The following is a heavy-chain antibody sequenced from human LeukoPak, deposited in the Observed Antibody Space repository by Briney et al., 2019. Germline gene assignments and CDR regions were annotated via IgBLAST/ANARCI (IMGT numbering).Heavy chain of an antibody. D-gene: IGHD6-13*01. CDR3: ARDEQLGDDAFDI. CDR1: GYTFTGYY. J-gene: IGHJ3*02. V-gene: IGHV1-2*02. CDR2: INPNSGGT. Sequence: ASVKVSCKASGYTFTGYYMHWVRQAPGQGLEWMGWINPNSGGTNYAQKFQGRVTMTRDTSISTAYMELSRLRSDDTAVYYCARDEQLGDDAFDIWGQGTMLTVSS.